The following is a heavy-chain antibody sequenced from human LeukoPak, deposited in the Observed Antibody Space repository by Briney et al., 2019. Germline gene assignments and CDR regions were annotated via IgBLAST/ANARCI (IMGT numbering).Heavy chain of an antibody. CDR2: IYYSGST. Sequence: SETLSLTCTVSGGSISSYYWSWIRQPPGKGLEWIGYIYYSGSTSYNPSLKSRVTISVDTSKNQFSLKLSSVTAADTAVYYCARHGGPYSYHSSGPGDYWGQGTLVTVSS. V-gene: IGHV4-59*08. CDR1: GGSISSYY. J-gene: IGHJ4*02. D-gene: IGHD3-22*01. CDR3: ARHGGPYSYHSSGPGDY.